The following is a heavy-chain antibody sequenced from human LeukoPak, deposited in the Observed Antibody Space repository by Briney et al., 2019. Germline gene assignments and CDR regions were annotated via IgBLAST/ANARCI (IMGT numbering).Heavy chain of an antibody. CDR2: VNGGNGNT. V-gene: IGHV1-3*01. D-gene: IGHD7-27*01. CDR3: ARNKWGEYDFDY. Sequence: ASVKVSCKASGYTFTSYAMHCVRQAPGQRLEWMGWVNGGNGNTKYSQKLQGRLTITRDTSASTAYMELSSLRSEDTAVYYCARNKWGEYDFDYWGQGTLVTVSS. CDR1: GYTFTSYA. J-gene: IGHJ4*02.